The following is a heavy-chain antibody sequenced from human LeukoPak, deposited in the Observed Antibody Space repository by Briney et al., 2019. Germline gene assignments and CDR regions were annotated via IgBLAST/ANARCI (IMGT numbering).Heavy chain of an antibody. CDR2: ISSSSSYI. CDR3: AKDGYYGSGSYYSTRHYYGMDV. J-gene: IGHJ6*02. Sequence: GGSLRLSCAASGFTFSSYSMNWVRQAPGKGLEWVSSISSSSSYIYFADSVKGRFTISRDNSKNTLYLQMNSLRAEDTAVYYCAKDGYYGSGSYYSTRHYYGMDVWGQGTTVTVSS. D-gene: IGHD3-10*01. CDR1: GFTFSSYS. V-gene: IGHV3-21*01.